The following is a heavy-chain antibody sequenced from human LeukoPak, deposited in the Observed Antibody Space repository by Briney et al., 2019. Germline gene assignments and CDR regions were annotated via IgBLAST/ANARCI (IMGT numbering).Heavy chain of an antibody. D-gene: IGHD1-1*01. Sequence: ASVKVSCKASGYTFTGYYMHWVRQAPGQGLEWMGWINPNSGGTKYAQKFQGRVTMTRDTSISTAYMELSRLRSDDTAVYYCARSPYNRGYMDVWGKGITVTISS. J-gene: IGHJ6*03. CDR1: GYTFTGYY. CDR3: ARSPYNRGYMDV. V-gene: IGHV1-2*02. CDR2: INPNSGGT.